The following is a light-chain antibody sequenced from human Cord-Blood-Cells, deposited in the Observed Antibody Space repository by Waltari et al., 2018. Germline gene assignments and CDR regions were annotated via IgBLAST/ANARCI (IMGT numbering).Light chain of an antibody. Sequence: DIQMTPSPSSLSASVGDRVHITCRASHSISSYLNLYQQKPGKTPKLLIYAASSLQSGVPSRFSGSGSGTDFTLTISSLQPEDFATYYCQQSYSTPYSFGQGTKLEIK. V-gene: IGKV1-39*01. J-gene: IGKJ2*03. CDR3: QQSYSTPYS. CDR1: HSISSY. CDR2: AAS.